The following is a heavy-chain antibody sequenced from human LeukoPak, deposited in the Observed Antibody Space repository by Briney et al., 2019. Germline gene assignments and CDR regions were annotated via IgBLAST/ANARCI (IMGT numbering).Heavy chain of an antibody. CDR1: GGSFSGYY. CDR2: INHSGST. J-gene: IGHJ4*02. CDR3: ARGRSYFDY. Sequence: SETLSLTCAVHGGSFSGYYWSWIRQPPGKGLEWIGEINHSGSTNYNPSLKSRVTISVDTSKNQFSLKLSSVTAADTAVYYCARGRSYFDYWGQGTLVTVSS. V-gene: IGHV4-34*01.